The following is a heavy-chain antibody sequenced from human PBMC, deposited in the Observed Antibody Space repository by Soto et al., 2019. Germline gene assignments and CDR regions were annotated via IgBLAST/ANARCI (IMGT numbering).Heavy chain of an antibody. CDR3: AKDDYGVPD. D-gene: IGHD4-17*01. CDR1: GFTFSNYH. J-gene: IGHJ4*02. CDR2: ISYDGNNK. Sequence: ESGGGVVQPGTSLRLSCAASGFTFSNYHMHWVRQAPGKGLEWVAVISYDGNNKYYADSVKGRFTVSRDNFKNTLFLQMNSLRTEDTAIYYCAKDDYGVPDWGQGTLVTVSS. V-gene: IGHV3-30-3*01.